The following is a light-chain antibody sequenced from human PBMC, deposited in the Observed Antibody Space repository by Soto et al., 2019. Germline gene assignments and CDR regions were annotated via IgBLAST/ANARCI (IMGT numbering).Light chain of an antibody. CDR1: SSDVGGYNY. CDR3: SSYTSSSTRA. Sequence: QSVLTQPASVSGSPGQSITISCTGTSSDVGGYNYVSWYQQHPGKAPKLMIYEVSNRPSGVSNRFSGSKSGNTASLTISGLQAEDEADSYCSSYTSSSTRAFGGGTKVTVL. J-gene: IGLJ3*02. CDR2: EVS. V-gene: IGLV2-14*01.